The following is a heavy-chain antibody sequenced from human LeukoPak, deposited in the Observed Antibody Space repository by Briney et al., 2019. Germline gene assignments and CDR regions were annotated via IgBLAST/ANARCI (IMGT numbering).Heavy chain of an antibody. D-gene: IGHD3-16*02. V-gene: IGHV3-7*01. J-gene: IGHJ4*02. Sequence: GGSLRLSCAASGFTFRNHWMTWVRQAPGKGLEWVANINQKGGEIYYVDSVRGRFTISRDNAKNSLYLQMNRLRAEDTAVYYCARRYMATSAEDFDYWGQGTLVTVSS. CDR3: ARRYMATSAEDFDY. CDR1: GFTFRNHW. CDR2: INQKGGEI.